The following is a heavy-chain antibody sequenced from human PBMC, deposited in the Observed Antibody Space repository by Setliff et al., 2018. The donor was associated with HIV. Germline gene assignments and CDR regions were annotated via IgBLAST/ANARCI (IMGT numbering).Heavy chain of an antibody. Sequence: SETLSLTCAVYGGSFSGYSWSWIRQPPGKGPEWIGEVYHSGSSNYNPSLKSRVTISVDTSKKQFSLELSSVTAADTAVYHCARVADSSGYYHLDYWGQGTLVTVSS. CDR1: GGSFSGYS. V-gene: IGHV4-34*01. J-gene: IGHJ4*02. D-gene: IGHD3-22*01. CDR3: ARVADSSGYYHLDY. CDR2: VYHSGSS.